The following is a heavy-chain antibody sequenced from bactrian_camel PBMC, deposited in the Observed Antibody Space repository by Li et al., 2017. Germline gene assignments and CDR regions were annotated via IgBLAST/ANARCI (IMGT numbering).Heavy chain of an antibody. V-gene: IGHV3S40*01. Sequence: DVQLVESGGGSVQAGGALRLSCAAYGYTRSDNCMAWFRQRPGNGREGVASICPGSRTSYGEFVEGRFTISRDNAQNTAYLYLQMNDLKPEDTATYYCAARSTPGCSYRANAYNYWGQGTQVTVS. CDR2: ICPGSRT. CDR3: AARSTPGCSYRANAYNY. J-gene: IGHJ4*01. D-gene: IGHD1*01. CDR1: GYTRSDNC.